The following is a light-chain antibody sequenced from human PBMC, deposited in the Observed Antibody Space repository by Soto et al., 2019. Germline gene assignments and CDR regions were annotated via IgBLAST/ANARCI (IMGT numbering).Light chain of an antibody. CDR3: SSYTSSGTRV. CDR1: TSDVGGYNF. CDR2: EVS. Sequence: QSVLTQPASVSGSPGQSITISCTGTTSDVGGYNFVSWYQLHPGKAPKLMIFEVSNRPSGVSNRCSGSKSGNTASLTISGLQAEDEAEYYCSSYTSSGTRVVGTGTKLTVL. V-gene: IGLV2-14*01. J-gene: IGLJ1*01.